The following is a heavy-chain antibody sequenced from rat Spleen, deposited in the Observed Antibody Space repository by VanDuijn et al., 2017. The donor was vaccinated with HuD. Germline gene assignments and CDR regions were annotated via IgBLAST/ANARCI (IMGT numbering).Heavy chain of an antibody. D-gene: IGHD1-11*01. CDR2: INPDGGHT. J-gene: IGHJ2*01. CDR1: GFTLSNFP. Sequence: EVQLVESGGGLMQPGGSVKLSCAASGFTLSNFPMAWVRQAPGKGLEWISSINPDGGHTYYPDSVKGRFTISRDNAENTVYLQMSSLRSEDTATYYCAVSNYGYWGQGVMVTVSS. CDR3: AVSNYGY. V-gene: IGHV5-58*01.